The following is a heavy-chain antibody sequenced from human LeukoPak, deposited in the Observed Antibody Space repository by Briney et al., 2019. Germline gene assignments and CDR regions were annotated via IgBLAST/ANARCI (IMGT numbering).Heavy chain of an antibody. J-gene: IGHJ4*02. CDR1: GYTLTELS. Sequence: ASVKVSCKVSGYTLTELSMHWVRQAHGKGLEWMGGFDPEDGETIYAQKFQGRVTMTEDTSTDTAYMELSSLRSEDTAVYYCATSVQRITMIVVYFDYWGQGTLVTVSS. CDR2: FDPEDGET. D-gene: IGHD3-22*01. V-gene: IGHV1-24*01. CDR3: ATSVQRITMIVVYFDY.